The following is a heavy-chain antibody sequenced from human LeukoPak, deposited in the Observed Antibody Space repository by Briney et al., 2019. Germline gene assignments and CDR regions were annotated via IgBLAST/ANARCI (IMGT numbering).Heavy chain of an antibody. D-gene: IGHD1-26*01. CDR3: AKGVYGGSSGGFYFDY. CDR1: GLTFSSSG. Sequence: GGSLRLSCAASGLTFSSSGMHWVRQAPGKGLEWVAFIRYDETNKHYADSVKGRFTISRDNSKNTLYLQMKSLRSEDTAVYYCAKGVYGGSSGGFYFDYWGQGALVTVSS. J-gene: IGHJ4*02. CDR2: IRYDETNK. V-gene: IGHV3-30*02.